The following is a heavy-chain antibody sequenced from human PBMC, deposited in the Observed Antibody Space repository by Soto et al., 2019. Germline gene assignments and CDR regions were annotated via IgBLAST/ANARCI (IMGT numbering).Heavy chain of an antibody. D-gene: IGHD3-10*01. CDR1: GDSVSSNSAA. V-gene: IGHV6-1*01. CDR2: TYYRSKWYN. Sequence: LSQTLSLTCAISGDSVSSNSAAWNWIRQSPSRGLEWLGRTYYRSKWYNDYAVSVKSRITINPDTSKNQFSLQLNSVTPEDTAVYYCARDPVTMVRGRADYGMDVWGQGTTVTVSS. J-gene: IGHJ6*02. CDR3: ARDPVTMVRGRADYGMDV.